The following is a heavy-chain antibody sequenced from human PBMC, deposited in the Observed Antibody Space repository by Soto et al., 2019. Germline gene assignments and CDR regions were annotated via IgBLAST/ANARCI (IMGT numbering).Heavy chain of an antibody. CDR2: IWYDGSNK. V-gene: IGHV3-33*01. J-gene: IGHJ6*02. Sequence: SLRLSCAASGFTFSSYGMHWVRQAPGKGLEWVAVIWYDGSNKYYADSVKGRFTISRDNSKNTLYLQMNSLRAEDTAVYYCAREGGGLRGMDVWGQGTTVTVS. D-gene: IGHD3-16*01. CDR1: GFTFSSYG. CDR3: AREGGGLRGMDV.